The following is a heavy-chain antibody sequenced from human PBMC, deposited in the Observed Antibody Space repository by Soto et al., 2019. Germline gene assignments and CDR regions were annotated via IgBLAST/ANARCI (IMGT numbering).Heavy chain of an antibody. V-gene: IGHV1-46*01. Sequence: ASVKVSCKASGYTFTSYYMHWVRRAPGQGLEWMGIINPSGGSTSYAQKFQGRVTMTRDTSTSTVYMELSSLRSEDTAVYYCARDVAAAGNSNWFDPWGQGTMVTVYS. CDR2: INPSGGST. J-gene: IGHJ5*02. CDR1: GYTFTSYY. CDR3: ARDVAAAGNSNWFDP. D-gene: IGHD6-13*01.